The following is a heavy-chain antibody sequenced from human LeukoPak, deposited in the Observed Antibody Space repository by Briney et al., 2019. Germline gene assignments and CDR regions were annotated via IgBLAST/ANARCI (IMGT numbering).Heavy chain of an antibody. Sequence: SETLSLTCTVSGGSISSSSYYWGWIRQPPGKGLEWIGCIYTSGSTNYNPSLKSRVTMSVDTSKNQFSLKLSSVTAADTAVHYCARVHDFWSGPSHMDVWGKGTTVTVSS. J-gene: IGHJ6*03. CDR1: GGSISSSSYY. CDR3: ARVHDFWSGPSHMDV. CDR2: IYTSGST. V-gene: IGHV4-61*05. D-gene: IGHD3-3*01.